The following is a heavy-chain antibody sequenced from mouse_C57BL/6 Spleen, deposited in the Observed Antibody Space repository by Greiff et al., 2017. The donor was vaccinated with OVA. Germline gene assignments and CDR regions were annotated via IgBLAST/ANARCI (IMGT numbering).Heavy chain of an antibody. Sequence: VKPGASVKMSCKASGYTFTDYNMHWVKQSHGKSLEWIGYINPNNGGTSYNQKFKGKATLTVNKSSSTAYMELRSLTSEDSAVYYCAGTGPWFAYWGQGTLVTVSA. V-gene: IGHV1-22*01. CDR3: AGTGPWFAY. J-gene: IGHJ3*01. D-gene: IGHD4-1*01. CDR1: GYTFTDYN. CDR2: INPNNGGT.